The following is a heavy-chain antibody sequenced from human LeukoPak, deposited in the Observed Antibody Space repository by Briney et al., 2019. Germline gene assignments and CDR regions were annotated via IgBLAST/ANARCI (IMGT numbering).Heavy chain of an antibody. D-gene: IGHD1-26*01. CDR1: GGSNSSSSYY. V-gene: IGHV4-39*07. J-gene: IGHJ6*03. Sequence: SETLSLTCTVSGGSNSSSSYYWGWIRQPPGKGLEWIGSIYYSGSTYYNPSLKSRVTISVDTSKNQFSLKLSSVTAADTAVYYCARDVGGYYYYMDVWGKGTTVTVSS. CDR2: IYYSGST. CDR3: ARDVGGYYYYMDV.